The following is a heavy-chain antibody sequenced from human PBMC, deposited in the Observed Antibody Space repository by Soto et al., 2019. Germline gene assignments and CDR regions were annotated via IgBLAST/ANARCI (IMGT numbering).Heavy chain of an antibody. V-gene: IGHV4-34*01. D-gene: IGHD6-13*01. CDR1: GGSFSGYY. CDR3: ARGLAAAGKYYFDY. CDR2: INHSGST. J-gene: IGHJ4*02. Sequence: QVQLQQWGAGLLKPSETLSLTCAVYGGSFSGYYWSWIRQPPGKGLEWIGEINHSGSTNYIPSLKSRVTISVDTSKNQFSLKLSSVTAADTAVYYCARGLAAAGKYYFDYWGQGTLVTVSS.